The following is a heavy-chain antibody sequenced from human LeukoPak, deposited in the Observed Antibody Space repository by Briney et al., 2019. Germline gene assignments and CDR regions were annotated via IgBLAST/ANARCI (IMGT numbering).Heavy chain of an antibody. CDR1: GGFFRGYY. CDR3: ARGRIVVVPAAMSFRRGWFDP. CDR2: INHSGST. Sequence: SETLSLTCAVYGGFFRGYYWSGISQPRGKGLEWIGEINHSGSTNYNPSLKSRVTISVDTSKNQFSLKLSSVTAADTAVYYCARGRIVVVPAAMSFRRGWFDPWGQGTLVTVSS. V-gene: IGHV4-34*01. J-gene: IGHJ5*02. D-gene: IGHD2-2*01.